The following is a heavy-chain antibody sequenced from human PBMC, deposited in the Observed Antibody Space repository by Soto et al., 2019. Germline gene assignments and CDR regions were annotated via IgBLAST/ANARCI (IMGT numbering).Heavy chain of an antibody. CDR3: AKGGVTRSYYYAMDV. J-gene: IGHJ6*02. CDR1: GFTFSDYA. CDR2: ISGSGSST. V-gene: IGHV3-23*01. Sequence: EVQLLESGGVLVQPGRSLRLSCAASGFTFSDYAMTWVRQAPGKGLEWVSAISGSGSSTYYAESVKGRFTISRDNLKNPVDLQMNSLSAEDTAVYYCAKGGVTRSYYYAMDVWGQGTTVTVSS. D-gene: IGHD2-21*02.